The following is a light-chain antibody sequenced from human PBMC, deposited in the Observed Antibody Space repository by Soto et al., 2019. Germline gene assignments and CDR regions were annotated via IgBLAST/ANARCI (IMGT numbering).Light chain of an antibody. J-gene: IGKJ5*01. CDR2: DAS. Sequence: DIQMTQSPSSLSASVGDRVTITCQASQDIGNLLNWYQQKPGQAPKLLIYDASNLETGVPSRVSGGGSGTDFTFTISTLQPEDIATYYCQQYDKLPITFDQGTRLEIK. CDR1: QDIGNL. V-gene: IGKV1-33*01. CDR3: QQYDKLPIT.